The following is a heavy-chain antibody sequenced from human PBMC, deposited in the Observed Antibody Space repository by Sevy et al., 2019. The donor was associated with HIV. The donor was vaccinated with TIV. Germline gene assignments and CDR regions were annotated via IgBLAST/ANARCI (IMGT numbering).Heavy chain of an antibody. Sequence: GGSLRLSCAGSGFSFSSYWMHWVSQAPGKGLVWVSRISGDVSSTTYADSVKGRFTISRDNAKNTLFLQMNSLRAEDSAVYFCARDPDSGGYSKMDVWGQGTPVTVSS. CDR1: GFSFSSYW. D-gene: IGHD3-22*01. J-gene: IGHJ6*02. V-gene: IGHV3-74*01. CDR2: ISGDVSST. CDR3: ARDPDSGGYSKMDV.